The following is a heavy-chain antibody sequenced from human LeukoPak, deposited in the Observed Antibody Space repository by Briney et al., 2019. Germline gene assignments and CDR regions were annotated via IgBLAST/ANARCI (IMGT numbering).Heavy chain of an antibody. CDR2: INPSGGST. V-gene: IGHV1-46*01. J-gene: IGHJ4*02. CDR1: GYTFTSYY. CDR3: ARSLLWFGNTYYFDY. D-gene: IGHD3-10*01. Sequence: ASVKVSCKASGYTFTSYYTHWVRQAPGQGLEWMGIINPSGGSTSYAQKFQGRVTITADKSTSTAYMELSSLRSEDTAVYYCARSLLWFGNTYYFDYWGQGTLVTVSS.